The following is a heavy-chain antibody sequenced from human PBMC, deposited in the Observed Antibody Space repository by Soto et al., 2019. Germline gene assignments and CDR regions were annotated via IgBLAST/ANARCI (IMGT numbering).Heavy chain of an antibody. CDR3: ARSIVVVTALDY. V-gene: IGHV1-3*05. D-gene: IGHD2-21*02. Sequence: QVQLVQSGAEEKKPGASVKVSCKASGYTFTSYAMHWVRQAPGQRLEWMGWINAGNGNTKYSQKFQGRVTITRDTPATTACMGLSSLRSEDTAVYYSARSIVVVTALDYWGQGTLVTVSS. J-gene: IGHJ4*02. CDR2: INAGNGNT. CDR1: GYTFTSYA.